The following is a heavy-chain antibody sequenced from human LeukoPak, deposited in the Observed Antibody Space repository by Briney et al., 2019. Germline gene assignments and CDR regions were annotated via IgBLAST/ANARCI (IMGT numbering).Heavy chain of an antibody. CDR3: ARGSSSWYGSNYGMDV. J-gene: IGHJ6*02. V-gene: IGHV1-8*02. Sequence: ASVKVSCKTSGFTFSTSAFSWVRQAPGQGLEWMGWMNPNSGNTGYAQKFQGRVTMTRNTSISTAYMELSNLRSEDTAVYYCARGSSSWYGSNYGMDVWGQGTTVTVSS. D-gene: IGHD6-13*01. CDR1: GFTFSTSA. CDR2: MNPNSGNT.